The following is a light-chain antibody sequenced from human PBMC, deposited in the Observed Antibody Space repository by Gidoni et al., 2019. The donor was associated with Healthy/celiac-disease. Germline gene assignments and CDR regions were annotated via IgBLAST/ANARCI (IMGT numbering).Light chain of an antibody. Sequence: EIVLTQSPGTLSLSPGERATLSCRASQSVSSSYLAWYKQKPGQAPRLLLYGASSRATGIPDRFSGSGSGTDFTLTISRLEPADFAVYYCQQYGSSPLFTFGPGTKVDIK. CDR2: GAS. CDR1: QSVSSSY. CDR3: QQYGSSPLFT. J-gene: IGKJ3*01. V-gene: IGKV3-20*01.